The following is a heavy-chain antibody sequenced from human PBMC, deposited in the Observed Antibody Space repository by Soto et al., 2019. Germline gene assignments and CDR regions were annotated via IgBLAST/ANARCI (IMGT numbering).Heavy chain of an antibody. CDR3: ARSQGSSTSLEIYYYYYYGMDV. CDR1: GGTFSSYA. D-gene: IGHD2-2*01. Sequence: QVQLVQSGAEVKKPGSSVKVSCKASGGTFSSYAISWVRQAPGQGLAWMGGIIPISGTANYAQKFQGRVTITADESTNMELSSLRSEDTAVYYCARSQGSSTSLEIYYYYYYGMDVWGQGTTVTVSS. V-gene: IGHV1-69*01. CDR2: IIPISGTA. J-gene: IGHJ6*02.